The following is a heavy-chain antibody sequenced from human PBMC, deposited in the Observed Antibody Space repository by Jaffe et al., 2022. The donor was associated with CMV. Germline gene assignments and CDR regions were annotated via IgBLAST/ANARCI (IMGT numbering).Heavy chain of an antibody. CDR3: ASAPLMISNAFDI. V-gene: IGHV4-39*01. Sequence: QLQLQESGPGLVKPSETLSLTCTVSGGSISSSSYYWGWIRQPPGKGLEWIGSIYYSGSTYYNPSLKSRVTISVDTSKNQFSLKLSSVTAADTAVYYCASAPLMISNAFDIWGQGTMVTVSS. CDR2: IYYSGST. J-gene: IGHJ3*02. CDR1: GGSISSSSYY. D-gene: IGHD3-16*01.